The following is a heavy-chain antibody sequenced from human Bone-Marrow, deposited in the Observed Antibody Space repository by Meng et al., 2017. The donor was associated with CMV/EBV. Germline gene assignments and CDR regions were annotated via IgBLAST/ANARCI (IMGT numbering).Heavy chain of an antibody. Sequence: ASVKVSCKASGYTFTGYYMHWVRQAPGQGLEWMGWINPNSGNTGYAQKFQGRVTMTRNTSISTAYMELSSLRSEDTAVYYCARGRWKLRFWFDPWGQGTLVTVSS. CDR2: INPNSGNT. J-gene: IGHJ5*02. D-gene: IGHD4-23*01. CDR3: ARGRWKLRFWFDP. V-gene: IGHV1-8*02. CDR1: GYTFTGYY.